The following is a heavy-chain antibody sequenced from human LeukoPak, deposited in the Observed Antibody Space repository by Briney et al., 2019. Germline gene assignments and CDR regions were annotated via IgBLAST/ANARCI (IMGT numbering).Heavy chain of an antibody. D-gene: IGHD3-16*02. CDR3: ARSNYVWGSYRPRQSDAFDI. CDR1: GGSFSGYY. CDR2: INHSGST. Sequence: SQTLSLTCAVYGGSFSGYYWSWIRQPPGKGLEWIGEINHSGSTNYNPSLKSRVTMSVDTSKNQFSLKLSSVTAADTAVYYCARSNYVWGSYRPRQSDAFDIWGQGTMVTVSS. J-gene: IGHJ3*02. V-gene: IGHV4-34*01.